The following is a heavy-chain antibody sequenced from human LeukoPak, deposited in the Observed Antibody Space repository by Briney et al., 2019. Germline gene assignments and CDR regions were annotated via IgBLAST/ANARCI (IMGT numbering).Heavy chain of an antibody. CDR1: GFTFSSYE. D-gene: IGHD5-18*01. V-gene: IGHV3-48*03. Sequence: PGGSLRLSCAASGFTFSSYEMNWVRQAPGKGLGWVSYISSSGSTIYYADSVKGRFTISRDNAKNSLYLQMNSLRAEDTAVYYCAREGGYSYGSVDYWGQGTLVTVSS. CDR2: ISSSGSTI. CDR3: AREGGYSYGSVDY. J-gene: IGHJ4*02.